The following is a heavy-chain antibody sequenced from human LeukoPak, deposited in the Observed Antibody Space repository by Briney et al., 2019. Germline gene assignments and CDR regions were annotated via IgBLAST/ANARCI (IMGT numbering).Heavy chain of an antibody. CDR2: IYYSGST. CDR3: ARGFTMIVVVITHGGAFDI. V-gene: IGHV4-39*07. CDR1: GGSISSSSYY. Sequence: SETLSLTCTVSGGSISSSSYYWGWIRQPPGKGLEWIGSIYYSGSTYYNPSLKSRVTISVDTSKNQFSLKLSSVTAADTAVYYCARGFTMIVVVITHGGAFDIWGQGTMVTVSS. D-gene: IGHD3-22*01. J-gene: IGHJ3*02.